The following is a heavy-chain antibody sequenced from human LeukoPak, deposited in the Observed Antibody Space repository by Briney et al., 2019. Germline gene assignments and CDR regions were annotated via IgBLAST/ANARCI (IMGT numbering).Heavy chain of an antibody. V-gene: IGHV2-5*02. J-gene: IGHJ4*02. CDR1: GLALSTSGVG. Sequence: SGPTLVKPTQTLTLTCTFSGLALSTSGVGVGWIRQPPGKALEWLALIYWDDDKRYSPSLKSRLTITKDTSKNQVVLTMTNMDPVDTATYYCAHLSKSGSKSLGRHGQSYYFDYWGQGTLVTVSS. CDR3: AHLSKSGSKSLGRHGQSYYFDY. CDR2: IYWDDDK. D-gene: IGHD3-10*01.